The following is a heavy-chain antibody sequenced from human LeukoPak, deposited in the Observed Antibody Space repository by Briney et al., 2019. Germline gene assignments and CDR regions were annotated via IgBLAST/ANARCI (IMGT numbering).Heavy chain of an antibody. D-gene: IGHD6-19*01. V-gene: IGHV4-34*01. J-gene: IGHJ3*02. CDR3: ARGPNSSGWDRAFDI. CDR2: INRSGST. CDR1: GGSFSGYY. Sequence: PSETLSLTCAVYGGSFSGYYWSWIRQPPGKGLGWIGEINRSGSTNYNPSLKSRVTISVDTSKNQFSLKLSSVTAADTAVYYCARGPNSSGWDRAFDIWGQGTMVTVSS.